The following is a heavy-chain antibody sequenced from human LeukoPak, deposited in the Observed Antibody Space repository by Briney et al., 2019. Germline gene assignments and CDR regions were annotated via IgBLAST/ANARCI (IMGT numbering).Heavy chain of an antibody. D-gene: IGHD3-10*01. CDR2: ISSSGSTK. CDR3: ARTRGSHPSPFDS. V-gene: IGHV3-11*01. Sequence: GGSLRLSCAASGFTFSDFYMSWIRRAPGKGLEWVSYISSSGSTKYYADSVKGRFTISRDNAKNSLYLQMNSVRAEDTAVYYCARTRGSHPSPFDSWGQGTLVTVSS. J-gene: IGHJ4*02. CDR1: GFTFSDFY.